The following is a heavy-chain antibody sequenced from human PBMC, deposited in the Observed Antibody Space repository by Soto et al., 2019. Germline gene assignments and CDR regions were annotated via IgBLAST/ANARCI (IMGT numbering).Heavy chain of an antibody. CDR3: ARDGYYGRFQH. CDR1: GFTFSSYS. CDR2: ISSSSSTI. V-gene: IGHV3-48*01. Sequence: EVQLVESGGGLVQPEGSLRLSCAASGFTFSSYSMNWVRQAPGKGLEWVSYISSSSSTIHYADSVKGRFTISRDNAKNSLYLQMNSLRAEDTAVYYCARDGYYGRFQHWGQGTLVIVSS. J-gene: IGHJ1*01. D-gene: IGHD3-10*01.